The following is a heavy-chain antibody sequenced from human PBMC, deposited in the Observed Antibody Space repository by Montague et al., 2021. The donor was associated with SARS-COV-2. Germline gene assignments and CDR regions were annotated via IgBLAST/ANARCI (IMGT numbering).Heavy chain of an antibody. V-gene: IGHV3-74*01. D-gene: IGHD2-21*02. CDR3: ASPYTNCLRSNCYYIKGNGFGI. J-gene: IGHJ3*02. CDR2: IDGDGIRP. CDR1: GFTFSTYW. Sequence: GSLRLSCAASGFTFSTYWMHWVRQAPGKGPVWVSRIDGDGIRPSYADSVKGRFTISRDNAKSTLYLQMNSLSAEDTAVYYCASPYTNCLRSNCYYIKGNGFGIWGQGTMVTVSS.